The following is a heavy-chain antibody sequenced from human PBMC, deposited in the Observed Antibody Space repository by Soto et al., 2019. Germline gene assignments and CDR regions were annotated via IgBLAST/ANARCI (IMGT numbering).Heavy chain of an antibody. CDR3: AKDRGNVGLEWLFSTDFDY. V-gene: IGHV3-30*18. D-gene: IGHD3-3*01. CDR1: GFTFSSYG. J-gene: IGHJ4*02. Sequence: QVQLVESGGGVVQPGRSLRLSCAASGFTFSSYGMHWVRQAPGKGLEWVAVISYDGSNKYYADSVKGRFTISRDNSKNTLYLQMNSLRAEDTAVYYCAKDRGNVGLEWLFSTDFDYWGQGTLVTVSS. CDR2: ISYDGSNK.